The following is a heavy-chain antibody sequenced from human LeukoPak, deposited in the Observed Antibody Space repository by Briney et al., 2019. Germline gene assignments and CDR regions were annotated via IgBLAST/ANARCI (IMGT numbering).Heavy chain of an antibody. D-gene: IGHD2-15*01. CDR1: GYRFTDYF. CDR3: ATPTERLLPDY. J-gene: IGHJ4*02. Sequence: ASVKVSCKASGYRFTDYFMHWVRQAPGQGLEWMGWINPNSGDTDYAQKFQGRVTLTRDASIGTAYMELTRLRSDDTAVYYCATPTERLLPDYWGQGTLVTVPS. V-gene: IGHV1-2*02. CDR2: INPNSGDT.